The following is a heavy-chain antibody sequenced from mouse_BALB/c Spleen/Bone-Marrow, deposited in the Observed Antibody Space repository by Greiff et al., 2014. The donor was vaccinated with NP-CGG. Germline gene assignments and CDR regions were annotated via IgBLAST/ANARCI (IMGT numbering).Heavy chain of an antibody. V-gene: IGHV14-3*02. D-gene: IGHD1-1*01. Sequence: EVQVVESGAELVKPGASVKLSCTASGFNIKDTYMHWVKQRPEQGLEWIGRIDPANGNTKYDPKFQGKATITADTSSNTAYLQLSSLTSGDTAVYYCASYYYGSSTFAYWGQGTLVTVSA. CDR1: GFNIKDTY. CDR3: ASYYYGSSTFAY. CDR2: IDPANGNT. J-gene: IGHJ3*01.